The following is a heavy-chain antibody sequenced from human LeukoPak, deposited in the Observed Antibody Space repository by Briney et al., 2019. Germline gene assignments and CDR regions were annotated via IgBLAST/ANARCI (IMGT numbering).Heavy chain of an antibody. CDR1: GFTFNSYG. D-gene: IGHD3/OR15-3a*01. J-gene: IGHJ5*02. V-gene: IGHV3-23*01. Sequence: PGGSLRLSCAASGFTFNSYGMSWVRQAPGKGLEWVSGISPSGDISYYADSVKGRFTISRDNSKNTVSLQMNSLRAEDTALYYCARDRDWGAFDAWGQGTLVTVSS. CDR3: ARDRDWGAFDA. CDR2: ISPSGDIS.